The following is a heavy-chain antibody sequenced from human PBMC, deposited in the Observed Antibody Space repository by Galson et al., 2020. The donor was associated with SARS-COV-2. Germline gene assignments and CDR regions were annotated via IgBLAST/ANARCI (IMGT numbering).Heavy chain of an antibody. CDR1: GFTFSSYG. D-gene: IGHD1-26*01. Sequence: GGSLRLSCAASGFTFSSYGMHWVRQAPGKGLVWVSRLSGDGKSAHYAESVKGRFTVSRDNAKNTVYLQMNTLRVDDTAFYYCAREPRTVGATLQNWGQGALVTVSS. CDR2: LSGDGKSA. V-gene: IGHV3-74*01. CDR3: AREPRTVGATLQN. J-gene: IGHJ4*02.